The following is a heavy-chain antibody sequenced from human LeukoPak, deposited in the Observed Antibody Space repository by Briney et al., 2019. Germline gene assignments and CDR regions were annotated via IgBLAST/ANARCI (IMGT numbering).Heavy chain of an antibody. D-gene: IGHD5-12*01. CDR1: GFTFSSYW. CDR2: INNDGSST. CDR3: ARGGYSYFDF. J-gene: IGHJ4*02. V-gene: IGHV3-74*01. Sequence: PGGSLRLSCAASGFTFSSYWMHWVCQAPGKGLVWVSRINNDGSSTSYADSVKGRFTISRDNAKNTLSLQMNSLRAEDTALYYCARGGYSYFDFWGLGTLVTVSS.